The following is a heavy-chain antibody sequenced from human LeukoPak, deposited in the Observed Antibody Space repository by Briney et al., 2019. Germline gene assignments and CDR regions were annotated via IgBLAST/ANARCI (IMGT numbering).Heavy chain of an antibody. V-gene: IGHV3-23*01. CDR1: GFTFSSYA. D-gene: IGHD3-3*01. J-gene: IGHJ4*02. CDR2: ISGSGGST. Sequence: GGSLRLSCAASGFTFSSYAMSWVRQAPGKGLEWVSAISGSGGSTYYADSVKGRFTTSRDNSKNTLYLQMNSLRAEDTAVYYCATDLPLRFLEWLSHWGQGTLVTVSS. CDR3: ATDLPLRFLEWLSH.